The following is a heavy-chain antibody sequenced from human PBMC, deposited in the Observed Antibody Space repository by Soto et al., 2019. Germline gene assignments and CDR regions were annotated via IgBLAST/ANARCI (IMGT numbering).Heavy chain of an antibody. J-gene: IGHJ6*02. V-gene: IGHV4-39*01. CDR1: GGSISSSSYY. CDR2: IYYSGST. Sequence: QLQLQESGPGLVKPSETLSLTCTVSGGSISSSSYYWGWIRQPPGKGLEWIGSIYYSGSTHYNPPLKSRVTISVDTSKHQFALKLSSVPAADTAVYYCARQNPAQGYYYGMDVWGQGTTVTVSS. CDR3: ARQNPAQGYYYGMDV.